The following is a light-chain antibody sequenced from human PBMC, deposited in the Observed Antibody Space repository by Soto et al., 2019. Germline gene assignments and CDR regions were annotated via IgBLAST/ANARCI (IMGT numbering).Light chain of an antibody. Sequence: EIVLTQSPATPSLSPGERATLSCRASQSVSSYLAWYQQKPGQAPRLLIYDASNRATGIPARFSGSGSGTDFTLTISSLEPEDFAVYYCQQRSNCPRVVTFGPGTKVDIK. CDR1: QSVSSY. V-gene: IGKV3-11*01. CDR2: DAS. J-gene: IGKJ3*01. CDR3: QQRSNCPRVVT.